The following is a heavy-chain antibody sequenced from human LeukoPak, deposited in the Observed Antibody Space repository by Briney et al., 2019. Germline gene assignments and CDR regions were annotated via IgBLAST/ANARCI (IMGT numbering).Heavy chain of an antibody. CDR1: GFTFSSYS. Sequence: GGSLRLSCAASGFTFSSYSMNWVRQGPGKGLEWVSSISSSSSYIYYADSVKGRFTISRDNAKNSLYLQMNSLRAEDTAVYYCARVPRTGDWDYWGQGTLVTVSS. J-gene: IGHJ4*02. CDR2: ISSSSSYI. V-gene: IGHV3-21*01. D-gene: IGHD7-27*01. CDR3: ARVPRTGDWDY.